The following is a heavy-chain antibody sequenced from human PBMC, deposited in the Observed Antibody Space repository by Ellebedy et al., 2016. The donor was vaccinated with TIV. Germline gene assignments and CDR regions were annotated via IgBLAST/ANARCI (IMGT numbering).Heavy chain of an antibody. V-gene: IGHV3-7*03. D-gene: IGHD5-18*01. Sequence: PGGSLRLSCATSGFTFSTYWMAWVRQAPGKGLEWVANIKEDGSQTYYVGSVKGRFTISRDNAKNSLYLQMNSLRAEDTAVYYCAKDRTPGDGYWVFDQWGQGALVTVSS. CDR3: AKDRTPGDGYWVFDQ. CDR2: IKEDGSQT. CDR1: GFTFSTYW. J-gene: IGHJ4*02.